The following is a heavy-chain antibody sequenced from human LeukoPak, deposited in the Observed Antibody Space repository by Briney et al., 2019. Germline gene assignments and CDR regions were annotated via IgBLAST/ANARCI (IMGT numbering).Heavy chain of an antibody. V-gene: IGHV4-34*01. J-gene: IGHJ4*02. CDR1: GGSFIGYY. D-gene: IGHD5-24*01. CDR2: INHSGST. Sequence: TSETLSLTCAVYGGSFIGYYWSWIRQPPRKGLEWIGEINHSGSTNYNPSLKSRVTISVDTSKNQFSLKLSSVTAADTAVYYCARGRDGYPDDWGQGTLVTVSS. CDR3: ARGRDGYPDD.